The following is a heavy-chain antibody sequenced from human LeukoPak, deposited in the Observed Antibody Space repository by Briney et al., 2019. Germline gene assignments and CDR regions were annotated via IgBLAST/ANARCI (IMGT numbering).Heavy chain of an antibody. CDR1: GGSFSGYY. D-gene: IGHD3-9*01. V-gene: IGHV4-59*01. CDR3: QKTPYDILTAYFGYYHYMDV. CDR2: IYFSGSP. Sequence: SDTLSLTCAVYGGSFSGYYWSWIRQPPGKGLEWIGLIYFSGSPKYNPSLKSRVTISVDTSKNQFSLKLSSVTAADTALYYCQKTPYDILTAYFGYYHYMDVWGKGTTVTISS. J-gene: IGHJ6*03.